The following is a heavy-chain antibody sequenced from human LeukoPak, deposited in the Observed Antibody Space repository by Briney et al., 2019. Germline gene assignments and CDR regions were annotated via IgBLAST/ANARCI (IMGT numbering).Heavy chain of an antibody. J-gene: IGHJ6*02. CDR2: IYTSGST. CDR1: GGSISRYY. D-gene: IGHD6-13*01. Sequence: SETLSLTCTVSGGSISRYYWSWIRQPAGKGLEWIGRIYTSGSTNYNPSLKSRVTMSVDTSKNQFSLKLSSVTAADTAVYYCARAGAYSSSWSPMDVWGQGTTVTVSS. CDR3: ARAGAYSSSWSPMDV. V-gene: IGHV4-4*07.